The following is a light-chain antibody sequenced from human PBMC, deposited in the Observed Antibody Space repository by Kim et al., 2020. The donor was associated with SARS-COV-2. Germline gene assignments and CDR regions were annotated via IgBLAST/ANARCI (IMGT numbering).Light chain of an antibody. CDR2: QDT. CDR1: KLGDKS. J-gene: IGLJ3*02. Sequence: SVSPGQTASITCSGDKLGDKSASWYQQKPGQSPVLVIYQDTKRPSGIPERFSGSNSGNTATLTISGTQAMDEADYYCQAWDSSTWVFGGGTQLTVL. V-gene: IGLV3-1*01. CDR3: QAWDSSTWV.